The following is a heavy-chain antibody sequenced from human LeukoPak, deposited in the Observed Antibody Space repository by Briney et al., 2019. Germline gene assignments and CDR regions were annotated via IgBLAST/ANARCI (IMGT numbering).Heavy chain of an antibody. CDR1: GFTFSSCA. CDR2: ISCDGSNK. Sequence: QPGGSLRLSCAASGFTFSSCAMHWVRQAPGKGLEWVAVISCDGSNKYYADSVKGRFTISRDNSKNTLYLQMNSLRAEDTAVYYCARDSGLRYSSGEIPHSSQRYFQHLGQGTLVTVSS. V-gene: IGHV3-30-3*01. D-gene: IGHD6-19*01. J-gene: IGHJ1*01. CDR3: ARDSGLRYSSGEIPHSSQRYFQH.